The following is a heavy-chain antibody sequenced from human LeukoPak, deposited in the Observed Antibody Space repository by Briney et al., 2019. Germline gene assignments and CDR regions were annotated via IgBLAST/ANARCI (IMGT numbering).Heavy chain of an antibody. Sequence: SETLSLTCAVYGGSFSGYYWGWVRQPPGKALEWIGSVYYSGTTSSNPSLKSRVTISVDMSKNEFSLRLRSVTAADTAMYYCARGILYSGWSYYFDDWGQGNQVTVSS. CDR1: GGSFSGYY. V-gene: IGHV4-34*01. CDR2: VYYSGTT. J-gene: IGHJ4*02. CDR3: ARGILYSGWSYYFDD. D-gene: IGHD6-19*01.